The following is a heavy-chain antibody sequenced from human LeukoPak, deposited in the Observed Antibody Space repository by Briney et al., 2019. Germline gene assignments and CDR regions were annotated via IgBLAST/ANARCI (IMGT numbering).Heavy chain of an antibody. CDR2: INPYSGGT. D-gene: IGHD2-2*01. Sequence: GASVKVSCKASGYTFTGYYMHWVRQAPGQGLEWMGWINPYSGGTNYAQKFQGRVTMTRDTSTSTVYMELSSLRSEDTAVYYCARPAFSSSTSSSFDYWGQGTLVTVSS. V-gene: IGHV1-2*02. CDR3: ARPAFSSSTSSSFDY. J-gene: IGHJ4*02. CDR1: GYTFTGYY.